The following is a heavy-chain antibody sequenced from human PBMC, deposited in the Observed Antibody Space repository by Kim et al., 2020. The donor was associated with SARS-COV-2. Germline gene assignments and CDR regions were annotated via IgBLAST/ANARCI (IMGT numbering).Heavy chain of an antibody. CDR2: ISSSSSTI. V-gene: IGHV3-48*02. J-gene: IGHJ3*02. CDR3: ASYYYGSGSYEGRDAFDI. D-gene: IGHD3-10*01. Sequence: GGSLRLSCAASGFTFSSYSMNWVRQAPGKGLEWVSYISSSSSTIYYADSVKGRFTISRDNAKNSLYLQMNSLRDEDTAVYYCASYYYGSGSYEGRDAFDIWGQGTMVTVSS. CDR1: GFTFSSYS.